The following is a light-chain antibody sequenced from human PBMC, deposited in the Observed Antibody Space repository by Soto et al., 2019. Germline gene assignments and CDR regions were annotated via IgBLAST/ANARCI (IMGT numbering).Light chain of an antibody. Sequence: EIVLTQSPGTLSLSPGERATLSCRTSQTLSSSFLAWYQQTPGQPPRLLIYGASSRATGIPDRFGGSGSGTDFTLTISRLEPEDFAVFYCQHYDSLPITFGQGTRLEIK. V-gene: IGKV3-20*01. CDR1: QTLSSSF. CDR3: QHYDSLPIT. J-gene: IGKJ5*01. CDR2: GAS.